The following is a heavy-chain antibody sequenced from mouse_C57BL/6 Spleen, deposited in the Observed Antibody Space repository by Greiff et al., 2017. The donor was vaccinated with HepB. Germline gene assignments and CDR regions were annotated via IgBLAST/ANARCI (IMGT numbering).Heavy chain of an antibody. CDR3: ARSRDSSGYWCAY. CDR1: GYAFSSSW. V-gene: IGHV1-82*01. CDR2: IYPGDGDT. D-gene: IGHD3-2*02. Sequence: VQLQQSGPELVKPGASVKISCKASGYAFSSSWMNWVKQRPGKGLEWIGRIYPGDGDTNYNGKFKGKATLTADKSSSTAYMQLSSLTSEDSAVYFCARSRDSSGYWCAYWGQGTLVTVSA. J-gene: IGHJ3*01.